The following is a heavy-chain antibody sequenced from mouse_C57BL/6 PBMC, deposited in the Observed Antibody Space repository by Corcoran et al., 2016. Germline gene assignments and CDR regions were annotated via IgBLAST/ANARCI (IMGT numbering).Heavy chain of an antibody. D-gene: IGHD1-1*01. V-gene: IGHV1-80*01. CDR2: IYPGDGDT. CDR3: ARSTDYYGSSSFDY. CDR1: GYAFSSYW. Sequence: QVQLQQSGAELVKPGASVKISCKASGYAFSSYWMNWVKQRPGTGLEWIGQIYPGDGDTNYNGKFKGKATLTADKSSSTAYMQLSSLTSEDSAVYFCARSTDYYGSSSFDYWGQGTTLTVSS. J-gene: IGHJ2*01.